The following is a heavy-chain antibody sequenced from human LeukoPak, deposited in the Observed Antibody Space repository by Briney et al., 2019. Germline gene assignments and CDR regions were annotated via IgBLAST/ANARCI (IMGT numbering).Heavy chain of an antibody. Sequence: PGGSLRLSCAASGFTVSSNHMSWVRRAPGKGLEWVSVIYSGGSTYYADSVKGRFTISRDNSENTLYLQMNSLRAEDTAVYYCASHSSSWYGFDYWGQGTLVTVSS. CDR3: ASHSSSWYGFDY. CDR1: GFTVSSNH. D-gene: IGHD6-13*01. V-gene: IGHV3-53*01. CDR2: IYSGGST. J-gene: IGHJ4*02.